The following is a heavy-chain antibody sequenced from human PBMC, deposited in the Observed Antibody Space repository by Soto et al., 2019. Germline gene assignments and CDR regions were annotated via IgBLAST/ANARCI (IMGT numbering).Heavy chain of an antibody. Sequence: ASVKVSCKASGYTFTSYGISWVRQAPGQGLEWMGWISAYNGNTNYAQKLQGRVTMTTDTSTSTAYMELRSLRSDDTAVYYCASSTPLYDFWSGTTQPWGQGTLVTVSS. CDR2: ISAYNGNT. CDR3: ASSTPLYDFWSGTTQP. J-gene: IGHJ5*02. V-gene: IGHV1-18*04. CDR1: GYTFTSYG. D-gene: IGHD3-3*01.